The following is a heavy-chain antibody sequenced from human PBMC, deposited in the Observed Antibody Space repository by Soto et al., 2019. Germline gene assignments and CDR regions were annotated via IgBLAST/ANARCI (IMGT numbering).Heavy chain of an antibody. J-gene: IGHJ6*02. D-gene: IGHD1-20*01. CDR3: ARDNWNYYYYYGMDV. CDR1: GFTFSSYG. Sequence: PVGSLRLSCAASGFTFSSYGMHWVRQAPGKGLEWVAVIWYDGSNKYYADSVKGRFTISRDNSKNTLYLQMNGLRAEDTAVYYCARDNWNYYYYYGMDVWGQGTTVTVSS. V-gene: IGHV3-33*01. CDR2: IWYDGSNK.